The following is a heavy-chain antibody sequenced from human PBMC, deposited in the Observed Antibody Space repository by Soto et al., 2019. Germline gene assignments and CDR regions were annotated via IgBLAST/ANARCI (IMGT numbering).Heavy chain of an antibody. Sequence: SVKVSCKASGGTFNKYAIDWVRQAPGQGLEWMGGITPLFGTPNYAQRFQGRVTISADEVTSTAYMELRSLRSDDTGVYYCARQFDYDTSGYYYAYWGQGXLVTVSS. CDR1: GGTFNKYA. CDR3: ARQFDYDTSGYYYAY. D-gene: IGHD3-22*01. V-gene: IGHV1-69*13. CDR2: ITPLFGTP. J-gene: IGHJ4*02.